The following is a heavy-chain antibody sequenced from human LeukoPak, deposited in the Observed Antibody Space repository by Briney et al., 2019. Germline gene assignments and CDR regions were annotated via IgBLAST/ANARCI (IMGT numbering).Heavy chain of an antibody. J-gene: IGHJ4*02. Sequence: SETLSLTCSVSGGSIRTYYWSWIRQPPGKGLEWIGYTYYSGSTNYNPSLKSRVTISVDTSRNQFSPKLTSVTAADAAVYYCAGMYSNIWYAAYWGQGTLVTVSS. D-gene: IGHD6-13*01. CDR2: TYYSGST. CDR1: GGSIRTYY. V-gene: IGHV4-59*01. CDR3: AGMYSNIWYAAY.